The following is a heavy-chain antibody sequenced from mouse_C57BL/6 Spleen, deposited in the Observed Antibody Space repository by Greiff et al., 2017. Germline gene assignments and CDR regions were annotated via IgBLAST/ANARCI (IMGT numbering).Heavy chain of an antibody. V-gene: IGHV1-55*01. CDR1: GYTFTSYW. Sequence: QVQLQQPGAELVKPGASVKMSCKASGYTFTSYWITWVKQRPGQGLEWIGDIYPGSGSTNYNEKFKSKATLTVDTSSSTAYMQLSSLTSEDSAVYYCANDYGSSSCFAFWRQGTLVTVSA. D-gene: IGHD1-1*01. J-gene: IGHJ3*01. CDR3: ANDYGSSSCFAF. CDR2: IYPGSGST.